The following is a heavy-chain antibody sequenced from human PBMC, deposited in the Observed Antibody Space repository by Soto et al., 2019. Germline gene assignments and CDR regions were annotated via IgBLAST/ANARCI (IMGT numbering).Heavy chain of an antibody. Sequence: GGSLRLSCSASGFTFSSYAMHWVRQAPGKGLEYVSAISSNGGSTYYADSVKGRFTISRDNSKNTLYLQMSSLRAEDTAVYYCVKDTGGYSYGFYYYYGMDVWGQGTTVTVSS. CDR3: VKDTGGYSYGFYYYYGMDV. CDR1: GFTFSSYA. D-gene: IGHD5-18*01. J-gene: IGHJ6*02. CDR2: ISSNGGST. V-gene: IGHV3-64D*06.